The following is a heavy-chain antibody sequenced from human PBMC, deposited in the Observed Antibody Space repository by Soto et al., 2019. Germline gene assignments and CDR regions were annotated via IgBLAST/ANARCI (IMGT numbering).Heavy chain of an antibody. CDR2: IYYSGST. Sequence: SATLSLTCTVSGGSISSYYWRWIRQPPGKGLEWIGYIYYSGSTNYKPSRKRRVTISVDTSKNHFSLKLSSVTAADTAVYYCARHSETTAHLLAYGMDVWGQGTTVTVSS. J-gene: IGHJ6*02. V-gene: IGHV4-59*08. D-gene: IGHD4-4*01. CDR1: GGSISSYY. CDR3: ARHSETTAHLLAYGMDV.